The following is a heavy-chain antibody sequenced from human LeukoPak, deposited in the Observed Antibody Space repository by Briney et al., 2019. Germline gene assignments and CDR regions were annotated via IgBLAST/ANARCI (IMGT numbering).Heavy chain of an antibody. Sequence: ASVMVSCKASGYTFTGYYMHWVRQAPGQGLEWMGWINPNSGGTNYAQKFQGRVTMTRDTSISTAYMELSRLRSDDTAVYYCARASQVYYYYGMDVWGQGTTVTVSS. CDR2: INPNSGGT. CDR3: ARASQVYYYYGMDV. CDR1: GYTFTGYY. J-gene: IGHJ6*02. V-gene: IGHV1-2*02.